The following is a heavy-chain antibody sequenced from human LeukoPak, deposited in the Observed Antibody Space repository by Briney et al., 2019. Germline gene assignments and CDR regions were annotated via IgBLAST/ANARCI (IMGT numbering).Heavy chain of an antibody. Sequence: ASVKVSCKASGYTFTSYDINWVRPATGQGLEWMGWMNPNSGNTGYAQKFQGRVTMTRNTSISTAYMELSSLRSEDTAVYYCASALGNYGDYEDAFDIWGQGTMVTVSS. CDR1: GYTFTSYD. J-gene: IGHJ3*02. D-gene: IGHD4-17*01. CDR2: MNPNSGNT. CDR3: ASALGNYGDYEDAFDI. V-gene: IGHV1-8*01.